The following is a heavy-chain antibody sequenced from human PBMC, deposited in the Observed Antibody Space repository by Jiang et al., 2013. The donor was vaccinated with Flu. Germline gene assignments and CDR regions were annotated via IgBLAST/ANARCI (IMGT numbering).Heavy chain of an antibody. D-gene: IGHD3-9*01. CDR3: ATGRLRYFGWLSIDGTGDFDY. J-gene: IGHJ4*02. Sequence: GETIYAQKFQGRVTMTEDTSTDTAYMELSSLRSEDTAVYYCATGRLRYFGWLSIDGTGDFDYWGQGTLVTVSS. V-gene: IGHV1-24*01. CDR2: GET.